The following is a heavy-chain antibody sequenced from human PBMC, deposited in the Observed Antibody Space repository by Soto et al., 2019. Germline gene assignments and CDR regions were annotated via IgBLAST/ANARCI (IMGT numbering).Heavy chain of an antibody. CDR1: GFALSSSGVG. CDR2: IYLDDDK. Sequence: QITLKESGPSLLTPTETLTLTCSFSGFALSSSGVGVAWIRQPPGKALEWLALIYLDDDKRYSPSLKSRLTITKDTSKNQVVLTVTNMDPVDTATYYCAHTKDYGDYSVAYWGQGTLVTVSS. CDR3: AHTKDYGDYSVAY. V-gene: IGHV2-5*02. D-gene: IGHD4-17*01. J-gene: IGHJ4*02.